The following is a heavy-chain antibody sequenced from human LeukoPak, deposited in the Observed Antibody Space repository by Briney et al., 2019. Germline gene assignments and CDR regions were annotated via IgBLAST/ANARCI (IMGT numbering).Heavy chain of an antibody. J-gene: IGHJ4*02. D-gene: IGHD4-11*01. Sequence: SQTPSLTCAISGDSVSSNSAAWNWIRQSPSRGLEWLGRTYYRSKWLSAYAVSVKSRITIDADTSKNQFSLQLTSVTPENTAVYYCARKGTVTTPFDYWGQGTLVTVSS. CDR1: GDSVSSNSAA. CDR3: ARKGTVTTPFDY. V-gene: IGHV6-1*01. CDR2: TYYRSKWLS.